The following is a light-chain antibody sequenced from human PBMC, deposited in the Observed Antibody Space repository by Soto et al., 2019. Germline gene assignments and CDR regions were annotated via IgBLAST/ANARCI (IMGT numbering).Light chain of an antibody. CDR3: QQYGSSPGFT. CDR2: AAS. Sequence: DIVSTMSLGTLSLSPGETASLPCSASQSFRSSYLAWYQQRPGQAPRLLIYAASSRATGIPDRFSGSGSGTDFTLTISRLEPEDYAVYYCQQYGSSPGFTFGGGTKVDIK. V-gene: IGKV3-20*01. CDR1: QSFRSSY. J-gene: IGKJ4*01.